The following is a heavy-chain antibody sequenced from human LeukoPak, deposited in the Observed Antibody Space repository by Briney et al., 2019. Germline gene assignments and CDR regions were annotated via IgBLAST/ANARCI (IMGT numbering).Heavy chain of an antibody. Sequence: ASVKVSCKASGYTFTSYGISWVRQAPGQGLEWMGWISAYNGNTNYAQKLQGRVTMTTDTSTSTAYMELRSLRSGDTAVYYCARVVGATQDYYYGMDVWGQGTTVTVSS. V-gene: IGHV1-18*01. CDR1: GYTFTSYG. CDR2: ISAYNGNT. J-gene: IGHJ6*02. CDR3: ARVVGATQDYYYGMDV. D-gene: IGHD1-26*01.